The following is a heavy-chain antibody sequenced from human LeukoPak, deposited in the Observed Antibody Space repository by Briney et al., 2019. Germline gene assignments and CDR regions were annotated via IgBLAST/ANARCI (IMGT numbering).Heavy chain of an antibody. J-gene: IGHJ5*02. Sequence: PSETLSLTCAVYGGSFSGYYWSWIRQPPGKGLEWIGEINHSGSTNYNPSLKSRVTISVDTSKNQFSLKLSSVTAADTAVYYCARRPPFGIVVNWFDPWGHGTLVTVSS. CDR3: ARRPPFGIVVNWFDP. CDR1: GGSFSGYY. D-gene: IGHD3-22*01. V-gene: IGHV4-34*01. CDR2: INHSGST.